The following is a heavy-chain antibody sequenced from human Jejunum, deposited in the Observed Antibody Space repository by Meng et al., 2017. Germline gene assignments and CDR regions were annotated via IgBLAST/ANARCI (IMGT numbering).Heavy chain of an antibody. CDR2: ISNSGDTT. CDR1: GFTFSDYY. V-gene: IGHV3-23*01. CDR3: AKGTAIRSGYTREYDN. J-gene: IGHJ4*02. D-gene: IGHD5-12*01. Sequence: GGSLRLSCAASGFTFSDYYMSWIRQAPGKGLEWVSVISNSGDTTYYADSVKGHFTISRDNTKNTLWLQMNSLRVEDTAIYFCAKGTAIRSGYTREYDNWGQGTLVTVSS.